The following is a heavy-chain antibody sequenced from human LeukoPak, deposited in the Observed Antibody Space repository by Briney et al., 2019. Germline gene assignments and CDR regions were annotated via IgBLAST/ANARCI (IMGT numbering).Heavy chain of an antibody. V-gene: IGHV1-8*02. CDR3: ARVPAIGYCSGGSCYRFDI. CDR1: GYTFTSYG. D-gene: IGHD2-15*01. J-gene: IGHJ3*02. CDR2: MNPKSGNT. Sequence: ASVKVSCKASGYTFTSYGISWVRQAPGQGLEWMGWMNPKSGNTDYAQKFKGRVTLTRDTSTNTAYMDLSSLTSADTAIYYCARVPAIGYCSGGSCYRFDIWGQGTLITVSS.